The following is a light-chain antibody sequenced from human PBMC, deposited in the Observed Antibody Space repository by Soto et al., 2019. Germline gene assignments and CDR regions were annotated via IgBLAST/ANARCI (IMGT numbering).Light chain of an antibody. CDR1: QSISSY. CDR3: HQSYSTPTWT. V-gene: IGKV1-39*01. CDR2: AAS. Sequence: DIQMTQSPSSLSASVGDRVTITCRASQSISSYLNWYQQKPGKAPKLLIYAASSLQSGVPSRFSGSGSGTDFTLTISSLQPEEFATYYGHQSYSTPTWTFGQGTKVEIK. J-gene: IGKJ1*01.